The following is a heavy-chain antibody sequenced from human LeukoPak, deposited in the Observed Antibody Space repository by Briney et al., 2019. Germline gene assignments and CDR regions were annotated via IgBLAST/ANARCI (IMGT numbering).Heavy chain of an antibody. CDR1: GGLLSSYY. J-gene: IGHJ4*02. V-gene: IGHV4-4*07. CDR3: ARDGWFGDLLDY. Sequence: PECLSPTRIVAGGLLSSYYWRWVRQPAGKGLGWIGRSDTSGSTNCNPNLQSRVTMSIETSKNKFYLKLRSVTAADTAVYYCARDGWFGDLLDYWGQGTLVIVSS. CDR2: SDTSGST. D-gene: IGHD3-10*01.